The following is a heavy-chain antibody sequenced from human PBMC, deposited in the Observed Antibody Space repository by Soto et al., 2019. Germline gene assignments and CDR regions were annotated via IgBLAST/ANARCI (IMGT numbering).Heavy chain of an antibody. CDR1: GFTFSSYG. CDR2: ISYDGSNK. Sequence: PGGSLRLSCAASGFTFSSYGMHWVRQAPGKGLEWVAVISYDGSNKYYADSVKGRFTISRDNSKNTLYLQMNSLRAEDTAVYYCAREAPYYYDSSGYYPYYFDYWGQGTLVTVSS. D-gene: IGHD3-22*01. J-gene: IGHJ4*02. V-gene: IGHV3-30*03. CDR3: AREAPYYYDSSGYYPYYFDY.